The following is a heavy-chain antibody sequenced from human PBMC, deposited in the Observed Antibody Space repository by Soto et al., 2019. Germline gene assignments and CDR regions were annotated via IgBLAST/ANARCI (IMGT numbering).Heavy chain of an antibody. CDR1: GFTFSSYG. J-gene: IGHJ4*02. Sequence: VGSLRLSCAASGFTFSSYGMHWVRQAPGKGLEWVAVISYDGSNKYYADSVKGRFTISRDNSKNTLYLQMNSLRAEDTAVYYCAKDVRGWSEYYYDSSGYPDYWGQGTLVTVSS. CDR3: AKDVRGWSEYYYDSSGYPDY. D-gene: IGHD3-22*01. V-gene: IGHV3-30*18. CDR2: ISYDGSNK.